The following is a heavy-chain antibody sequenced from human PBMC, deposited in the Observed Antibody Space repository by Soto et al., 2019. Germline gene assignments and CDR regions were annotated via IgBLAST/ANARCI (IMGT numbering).Heavy chain of an antibody. CDR3: ARGGVAARKGRWFDP. CDR2: THYSGST. D-gene: IGHD6-6*01. Sequence: SSETLSLTCTVSGGSLSDYYWTWIRQPPGKGLEWIGYTHYSGSTNYNPSLKSRVTISVDTSKNQFSLKLRSVTAADTAMYHCARGGVAARKGRWFDPWGQGAPVTVSS. V-gene: IGHV4-59*01. CDR1: GGSLSDYY. J-gene: IGHJ5*02.